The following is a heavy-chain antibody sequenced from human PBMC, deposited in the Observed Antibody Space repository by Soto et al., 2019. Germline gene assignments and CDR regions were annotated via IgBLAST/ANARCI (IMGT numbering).Heavy chain of an antibody. CDR1: GFTFSQYA. V-gene: IGHV3-23*01. CDR3: AKHFASGWYRRDALDI. Sequence: VQLLESGGGLVQPGGSLRLSCAASGFTFSQYAMSWVRQAPGKGLEWVSIVSGSGASTTYADSVKGRFAISRDNSKNMLYLQMNSLSIDDTAVYYCAKHFASGWYRRDALDIWGQGTMVTVSS. CDR2: VSGSGAST. D-gene: IGHD6-13*01. J-gene: IGHJ3*02.